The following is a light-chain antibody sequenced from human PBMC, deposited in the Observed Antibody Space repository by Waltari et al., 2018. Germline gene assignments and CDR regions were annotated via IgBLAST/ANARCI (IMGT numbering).Light chain of an antibody. J-gene: IGKJ1*01. V-gene: IGKV3-20*01. CDR2: GAS. CDR1: QSVSRT. CDR3: QHYVRLPAT. Sequence: EMVLTHSPGPLSFSPGERATPSCRPSQSVSRTLAWYHQKLGQAPKLLIYGASIRATGIPDRFSGSGSGTDFSLTISSLEPEDFAIYFCQHYVRLPATFGQGTKVEIK.